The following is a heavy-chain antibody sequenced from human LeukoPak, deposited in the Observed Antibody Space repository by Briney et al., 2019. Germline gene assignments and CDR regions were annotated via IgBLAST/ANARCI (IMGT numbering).Heavy chain of an antibody. CDR1: GGSISSYY. D-gene: IGHD6-13*01. J-gene: IGHJ6*02. Sequence: SSETLSLTCTVSGGSISSYYWSWIRQPPGKGLEWIGYIYYSGSTNYNPSLKNRVTISVDTSKNQFSLKLSSVTAADTAVYYCARRSSSWSPYYYYGMDVWGQGTTVTVSS. V-gene: IGHV4-59*08. CDR2: IYYSGST. CDR3: ARRSSSWSPYYYYGMDV.